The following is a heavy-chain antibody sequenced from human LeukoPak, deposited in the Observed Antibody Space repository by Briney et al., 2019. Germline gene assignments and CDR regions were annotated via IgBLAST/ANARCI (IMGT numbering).Heavy chain of an antibody. J-gene: IGHJ4*02. V-gene: IGHV3-48*02. Sequence: PGGSLRLSCAASGFTFSIYSMTWVRQAPGKGLEWVSYISGSSSPIYYADSVKGRFTISRDNAKNSLYLQMNSLRDEDTAVYYCARDHYSRNDYWGQGTLVTVSS. CDR2: ISGSSSPI. CDR3: ARDHYSRNDY. D-gene: IGHD6-13*01. CDR1: GFTFSIYS.